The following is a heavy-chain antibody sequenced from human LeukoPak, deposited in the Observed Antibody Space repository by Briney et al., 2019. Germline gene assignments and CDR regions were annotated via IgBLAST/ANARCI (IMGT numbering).Heavy chain of an antibody. J-gene: IGHJ4*02. CDR1: GFTFSTYA. D-gene: IGHD1-1*01. V-gene: IGHV3-23*01. Sequence: PGGSLRLSCAASGFTFSTYAMNWVRQAPGKGLEWVSAISGTDESTYYADSVKGRFTISRDNSKNTLYLQMNSLRAEDTAVYYCAKGRDTRTATLDYWGQGTLVTVSS. CDR3: AKGRDTRTATLDY. CDR2: ISGTDEST.